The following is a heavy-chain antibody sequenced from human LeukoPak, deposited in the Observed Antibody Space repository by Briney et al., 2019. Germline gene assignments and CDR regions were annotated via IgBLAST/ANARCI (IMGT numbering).Heavy chain of an antibody. CDR3: VGEVVVTAIGDY. CDR2: INHSGST. J-gene: IGHJ4*02. CDR1: GGSFSGYY. V-gene: IGHV4-34*01. D-gene: IGHD2-21*02. Sequence: PSETLSLTCAVYGGSFSGYYWSWIRQPPGKGLEWIGEINHSGSTNYNPSLKSRVTISVDTSKNQFSLKLSSVTAADTAVYYCVGEVVVTAIGDYWGQGTLVTVSS.